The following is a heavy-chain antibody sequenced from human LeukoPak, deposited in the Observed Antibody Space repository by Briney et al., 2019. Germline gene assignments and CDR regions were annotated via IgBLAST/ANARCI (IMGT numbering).Heavy chain of an antibody. CDR2: IYYSGST. J-gene: IGHJ6*03. CDR3: ARHSRGYEFHDTYYYYYYRDV. V-gene: IGHV4-59*08. Sequence: TSETLSLTCTVSGGSISSYYWRWVRQPPGKGLEWIGYIYYSGSTNYNPSLKSRVTISVDTSKNQFSLKLSSVTAADTAVYYCARHSRGYEFHDTYYYYYYRDVWGKGTTVTVSS. CDR1: GGSISSYY. D-gene: IGHD5-12*01.